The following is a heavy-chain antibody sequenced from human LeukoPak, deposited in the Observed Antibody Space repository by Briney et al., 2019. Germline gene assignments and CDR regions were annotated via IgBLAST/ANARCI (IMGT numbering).Heavy chain of an antibody. CDR1: GLIFTSLG. Sequence: PGGSLRLSCVASGLIFTSLGMNWDRQAPGKGLEWVSSITHGGQVYYADSVKGRFTISRDNTKNSVYLQMDNLRDDDTAVYFCARDDRYGSGTLGKRFDPWGQGTLVSASS. J-gene: IGHJ5*02. V-gene: IGHV3-21*01. D-gene: IGHD3-10*01. CDR3: ARDDRYGSGTLGKRFDP. CDR2: ITHGGQV.